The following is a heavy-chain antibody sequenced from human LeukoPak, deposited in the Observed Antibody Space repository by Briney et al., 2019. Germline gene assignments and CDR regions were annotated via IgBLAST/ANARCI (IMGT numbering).Heavy chain of an antibody. CDR3: ARVYGGSYYDY. V-gene: IGHV3-53*01. CDR1: GFTVSSNY. J-gene: IGHJ4*02. D-gene: IGHD1-26*01. CDR2: IYSGGST. Sequence: GGSLRLSCAASGFTVSSNYMSWVRQAPGKGLEWVSVIYSGGSTYYADSVKGRFTISRDNSKNTLFLQMNSLRAEDTAMYYCARVYGGSYYDYWGQGTLVTVSP.